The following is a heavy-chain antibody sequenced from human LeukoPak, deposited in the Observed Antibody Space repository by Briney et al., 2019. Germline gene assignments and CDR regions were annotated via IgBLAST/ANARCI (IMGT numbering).Heavy chain of an antibody. V-gene: IGHV1-8*02. CDR3: ARSIVGVRKRNDY. CDR2: MNPNSGHT. D-gene: IGHD1-26*01. J-gene: IGHJ4*02. Sequence: ASVKVSCKASGYTFTNYDVNWVRQAPGQGLEWMGWMNPNSGHTGYAQKFQGRVTMTRTTSISTAYMELTSLTSEDSAVYYCARSIVGVRKRNDYWGQGTLVTVSS. CDR1: GYTFTNYD.